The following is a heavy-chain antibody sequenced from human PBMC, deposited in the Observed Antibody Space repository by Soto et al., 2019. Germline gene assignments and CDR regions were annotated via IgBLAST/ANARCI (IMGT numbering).Heavy chain of an antibody. Sequence: VQLVESGGGVVQPGRSLRLSCAASGFTFSDYAMHWVRQAPGKGLEWVAVVSHDGRNTHYADSVKGRFTISRDSSKNTVSLEMTGLRAEETAVYYCANGGRQWLVTSDFNYWGQGALVTVSS. V-gene: IGHV3-30*18. CDR3: ANGGRQWLVTSDFNY. CDR1: GFTFSDYA. CDR2: VSHDGRNT. D-gene: IGHD6-19*01. J-gene: IGHJ4*02.